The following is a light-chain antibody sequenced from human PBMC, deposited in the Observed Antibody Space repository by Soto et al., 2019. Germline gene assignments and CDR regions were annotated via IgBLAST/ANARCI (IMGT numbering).Light chain of an antibody. CDR3: QHYVTSPIT. CDR1: QSVSSSF. J-gene: IGKJ5*01. Sequence: EIVMTQSPATLSVSPGERATLSCRASQSVSSSFLAWYQQKPGQAPRLLIYATSSRATDIPDRFSGSGSGTDFTLTISRLEPEDVAVYYCQHYVTSPITFGQGTRLEIK. V-gene: IGKV3-20*01. CDR2: ATS.